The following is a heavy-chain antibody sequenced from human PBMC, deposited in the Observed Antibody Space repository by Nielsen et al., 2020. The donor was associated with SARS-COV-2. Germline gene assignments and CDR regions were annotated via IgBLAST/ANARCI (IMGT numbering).Heavy chain of an antibody. CDR2: INHRGST. Sequence: SETLSLTCAVYGGSFSGYYWSWIRQPPGKGLEWIGEINHRGSTNYNPSLKSRVTISVDTSKNQFSLKLSSVTAADTAVYYCARGLGPSDYWGQGTLVTVSS. CDR1: GGSFSGYY. J-gene: IGHJ4*02. CDR3: ARGLGPSDY. D-gene: IGHD7-27*01. V-gene: IGHV4-34*01.